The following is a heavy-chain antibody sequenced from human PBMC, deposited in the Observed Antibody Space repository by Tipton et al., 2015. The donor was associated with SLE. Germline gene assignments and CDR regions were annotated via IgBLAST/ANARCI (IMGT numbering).Heavy chain of an antibody. Sequence: PRLSCAASGFTFSSYWMHWVRQAPGKGLVWVSRINSDGSSTRYADSEKGRFTIFRDNAKNTLYLQMNSLTAEDTGTYYCARGWGGYYNYWGQGTLVTVSS. CDR1: GFTFSSYW. V-gene: IGHV3-74*01. J-gene: IGHJ4*02. CDR2: INSDGSST. D-gene: IGHD1-26*01. CDR3: ARGWGGYYNY.